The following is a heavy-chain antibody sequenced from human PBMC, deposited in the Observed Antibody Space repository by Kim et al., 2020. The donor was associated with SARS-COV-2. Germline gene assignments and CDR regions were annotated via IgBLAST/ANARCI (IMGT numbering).Heavy chain of an antibody. Sequence: SETLSLTCTVSGGSINSGDYYWSWIRQPPGKGLEWIGYIYYSGSTYYNPSLKSRVSMSIDTSKNHFSLKLTSVTAADTAVYYCVRDKWGQRATDYGGHWGQGTLVTVSS. J-gene: IGHJ4*02. D-gene: IGHD4-17*01. CDR3: VRDKWGQRATDYGGH. CDR1: GGSINSGDYY. CDR2: IYYSGST. V-gene: IGHV4-30-4*01.